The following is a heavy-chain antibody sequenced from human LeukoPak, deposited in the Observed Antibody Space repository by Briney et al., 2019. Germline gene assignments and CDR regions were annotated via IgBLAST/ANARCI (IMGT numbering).Heavy chain of an antibody. J-gene: IGHJ4*02. D-gene: IGHD3-16*02. CDR2: ISGGGGST. CDR1: GFTFNSHA. V-gene: IGHV3-23*01. Sequence: GGSLRLSCAASGFTFNSHAMSWVRQAPGKGLEWVSGISGGGGSTYHADFVKGRFTISRDNSKNTLSLQMNSLRVEDTVLYYCARDQAYDYVWGSNRYAYWGQGTLVTVSS. CDR3: ARDQAYDYVWGSNRYAY.